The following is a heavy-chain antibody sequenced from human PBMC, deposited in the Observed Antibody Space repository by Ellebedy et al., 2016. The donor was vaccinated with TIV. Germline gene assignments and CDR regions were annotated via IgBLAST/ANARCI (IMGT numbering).Heavy chain of an antibody. D-gene: IGHD3-10*01. V-gene: IGHV3-7*01. Sequence: PGRSLRLSCAASGFTFSSYWMTWVRQAPGKGLERVANIRQDGSRVNYVDSVKGRFTIPRDNAKNTLHLQMNGLRAEDTAVYYCARDSGSGTFDIWGQGTLVTVSS. CDR3: ARDSGSGTFDI. CDR2: IRQDGSRV. J-gene: IGHJ3*02. CDR1: GFTFSSYW.